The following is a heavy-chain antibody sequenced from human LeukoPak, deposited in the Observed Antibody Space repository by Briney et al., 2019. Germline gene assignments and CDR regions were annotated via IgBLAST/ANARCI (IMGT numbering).Heavy chain of an antibody. J-gene: IGHJ5*02. CDR3: ARQGYGSGSYYNAEYNWFDP. V-gene: IGHV4-39*01. CDR2: IYYRGSA. CDR1: GGSISIGSYY. Sequence: SETLSLTCTVSGGSISIGSYYWDWIRQPPGKGLEWIGSIYYRGSAYYNPSLKSRVTISVDTSKNQFSLTLSSVTAADTAVYYCARQGYGSGSYYNAEYNWFDPWGQGTLVTVSS. D-gene: IGHD3-10*01.